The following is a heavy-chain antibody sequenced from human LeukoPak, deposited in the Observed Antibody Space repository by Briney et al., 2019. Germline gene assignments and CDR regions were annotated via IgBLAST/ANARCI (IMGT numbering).Heavy chain of an antibody. Sequence: PGGSLRLSRAASGFTFSSYWMSWVRQAPGKGLEWVANIKQDGSEKYYVDSVKGRFTISRDNAKNSLYLQMNSLRAEDTAVYYCANENYYGSGSYADHWGQGTLVTVSS. D-gene: IGHD3-10*01. V-gene: IGHV3-7*01. CDR1: GFTFSSYW. J-gene: IGHJ4*02. CDR2: IKQDGSEK. CDR3: ANENYYGSGSYADH.